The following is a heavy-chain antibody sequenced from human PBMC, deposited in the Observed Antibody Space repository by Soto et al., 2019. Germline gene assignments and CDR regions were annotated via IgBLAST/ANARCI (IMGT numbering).Heavy chain of an antibody. CDR1: GFTFSSYG. CDR2: ISYDGSNK. V-gene: IGHV3-30*03. J-gene: IGHJ3*02. D-gene: IGHD3-10*01. CDR3: ATEQGFGELPHARTDAFDS. Sequence: QVQLVESGGGVVQPGRSLRLSCAASGFTFSSYGMHWVRQAPGKGLEWVAVISYDGSNKYYADFVKGRFTISRDNSKKTLYLQMNSLRAEDTAVYYCATEQGFGELPHARTDAFDSWGQGTMVTVSS.